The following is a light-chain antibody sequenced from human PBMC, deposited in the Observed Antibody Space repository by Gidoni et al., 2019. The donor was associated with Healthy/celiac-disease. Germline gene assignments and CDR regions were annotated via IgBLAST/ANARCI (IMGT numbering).Light chain of an antibody. CDR3: AAWDDSLSGPV. V-gene: IGLV1-47*01. CDR2: RNN. CDR1: SPNIGSNY. J-gene: IGLJ2*01. Sequence: QSVLTQPPSASATPGQRATISCSGSSPNIGSNYVYWYQQLPGTAPKLLIYRNNQRPSGVPDRFSGGKSGTSAALAISGLRSEDEADYYCAAWDDSLSGPVFGGGTKLTVL.